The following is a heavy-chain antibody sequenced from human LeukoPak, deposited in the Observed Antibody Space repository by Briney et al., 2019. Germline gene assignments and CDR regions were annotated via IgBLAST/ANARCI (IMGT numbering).Heavy chain of an antibody. J-gene: IGHJ4*01. CDR1: GYTFSGDY. D-gene: IGHD6-6*01. Sequence: GASVKVSCKASGYTFSGDYMHWVRQAPGQGLEWMGWINPNSGDTNYAQKFQGRVTMTRDTSISTAYMELKRLRSDDTAVYYCARDGIGARPLGYWGHGTLVTVSS. CDR2: INPNSGDT. V-gene: IGHV1-2*02. CDR3: ARDGIGARPLGY.